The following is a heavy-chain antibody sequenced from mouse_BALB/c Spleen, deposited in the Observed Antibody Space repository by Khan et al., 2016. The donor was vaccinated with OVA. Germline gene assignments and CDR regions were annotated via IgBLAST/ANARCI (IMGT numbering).Heavy chain of an antibody. CDR2: INPGSGDI. CDR3: ARRNYFGYTFAY. V-gene: IGHV1-77*01. Sequence: QVQLQQSGAELARPGASVKLSCKASGYTFTDYYINWVKQRPGQGLEWIGEINPGSGDIYYNEKFKGKATLTADKSSSTAYMQLISLQSEDSAVYFCARRNYFGYTFAYWGQGTLVTVSA. J-gene: IGHJ3*01. CDR1: GYTFTDYY. D-gene: IGHD1-2*01.